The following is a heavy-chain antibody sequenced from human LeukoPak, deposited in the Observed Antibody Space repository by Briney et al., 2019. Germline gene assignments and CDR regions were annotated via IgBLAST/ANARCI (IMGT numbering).Heavy chain of an antibody. V-gene: IGHV4-59*08. Sequence: SETLSLTCTVSGGSISSYYWSWIRHPPGKGLEWIGYIYYSGSTNYNPSLKSRVTISVDTSKNQFSLKLSSVTAADTAVYYCASQRPGYSHFDYSGQGTLVTVSS. CDR1: GGSISSYY. CDR2: IYYSGST. D-gene: IGHD5-24*01. J-gene: IGHJ4*02. CDR3: ASQRPGYSHFDY.